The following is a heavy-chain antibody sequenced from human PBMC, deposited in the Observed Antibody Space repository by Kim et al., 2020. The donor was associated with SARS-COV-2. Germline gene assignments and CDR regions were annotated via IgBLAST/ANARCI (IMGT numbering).Heavy chain of an antibody. V-gene: IGHV3-33*01. J-gene: IGHJ6*02. Sequence: GGSLRLSCAASGFTFSSYGMHWVRQAPGKGLEWVAVIWYDGSNKYYADSVKGRFTISRDNSKNTLYLQMNSLRAEDTAVYYCARILWGGYYYGSGRDYYYYGMDVWGQGTTVTVSS. CDR2: IWYDGSNK. D-gene: IGHD3-10*01. CDR1: GFTFSSYG. CDR3: ARILWGGYYYGSGRDYYYYGMDV.